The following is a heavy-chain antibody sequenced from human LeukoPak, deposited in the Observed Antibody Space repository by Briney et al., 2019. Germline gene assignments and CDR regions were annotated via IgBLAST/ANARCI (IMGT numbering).Heavy chain of an antibody. CDR1: GYTFTSYY. Sequence: ASVKVSCKASGYTFTSYYMHWVRQAPGQGLEWMGIINPSGGSTSYAQKFQGRVTMTRDTSTSTVYMELSSLRSEDTAVYYCAREVTYYYGSGSEFDYWGQGTLVTVSS. V-gene: IGHV1-46*01. J-gene: IGHJ4*02. CDR2: INPSGGST. CDR3: AREVTYYYGSGSEFDY. D-gene: IGHD3-10*01.